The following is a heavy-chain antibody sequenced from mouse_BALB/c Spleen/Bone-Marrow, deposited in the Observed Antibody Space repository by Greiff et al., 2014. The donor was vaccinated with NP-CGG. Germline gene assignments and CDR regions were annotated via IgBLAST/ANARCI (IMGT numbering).Heavy chain of an antibody. D-gene: IGHD2-1*01. J-gene: IGHJ4*01. CDR2: IYPGDGDT. V-gene: IGHV1-87*01. Sequence: QVQLQQPGAELARPGASVKLSCKASGYTFTSYRMQWVKQRPGQGLEWIGAIYPGDGDTRYTQKFRGKATLTADKSSNTAYMQLSSLTSEDSAVYFCASPYGNYDAMDYWGQGTSVTVSS. CDR3: ASPYGNYDAMDY. CDR1: GYTFTSYR.